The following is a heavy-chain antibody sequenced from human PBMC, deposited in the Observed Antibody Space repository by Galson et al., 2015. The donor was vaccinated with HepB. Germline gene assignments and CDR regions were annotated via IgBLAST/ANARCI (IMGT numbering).Heavy chain of an antibody. V-gene: IGHV4-31*03. J-gene: IGHJ5*02. D-gene: IGHD6-13*01. CDR1: GGSISSGGYY. CDR3: AREGAAAGTRWFDP. Sequence: TLSLTCTVSGGSISSGGYYWSWIRQHPGKGLEWIGYIYYSGSTYYNPSLKSRVTISVDTSKNQFSLKLSSVTAADTAVYYCAREGAAAGTRWFDPWGQGTLVTVSS. CDR2: IYYSGST.